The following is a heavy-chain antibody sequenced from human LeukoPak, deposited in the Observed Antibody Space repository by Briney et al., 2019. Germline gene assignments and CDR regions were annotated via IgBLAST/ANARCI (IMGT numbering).Heavy chain of an antibody. D-gene: IGHD1-7*01. CDR2: IHYSGSS. V-gene: IGHV4-39*07. CDR1: GGSISSSSHY. Sequence: SETLSLTCTVSGGSISSSSHYWGWIRQPPGKGLEWIGSIHYSGSSYYSPSLKSRVTMSVDTSKIQFSLKLSSVTAADTAVYYCARDMELSQAFDIWGQGTMVTVSS. J-gene: IGHJ3*02. CDR3: ARDMELSQAFDI.